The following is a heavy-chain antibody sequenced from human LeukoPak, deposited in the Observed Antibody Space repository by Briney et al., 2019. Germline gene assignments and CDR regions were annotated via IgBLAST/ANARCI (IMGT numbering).Heavy chain of an antibody. CDR3: ARYPNDHSNGGDY. CDR1: GYSFTSYW. Sequence: GESLKISCKGSGYSFTSYWIGWVRQMPGKGLEWMGIIYPGDSNTRYSPSFQGQVTISADKSISTAYLQWSSLKASDTAMYYCARYPNDHSNGGDYWGQGTLVTVSS. V-gene: IGHV5-51*01. D-gene: IGHD4-11*01. J-gene: IGHJ4*02. CDR2: IYPGDSNT.